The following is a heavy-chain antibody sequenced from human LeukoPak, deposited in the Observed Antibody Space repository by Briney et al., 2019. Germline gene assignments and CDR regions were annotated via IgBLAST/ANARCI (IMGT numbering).Heavy chain of an antibody. D-gene: IGHD3-22*01. CDR3: ARRMRPNYYDSSGFDY. V-gene: IGHV4-34*01. CDR1: GGSFSGYY. Sequence: SETLSLTCAVYGGSFSGYYWSWIRQPPGEGLEWIGEINHSGGTNYNPSLKCRVTISVDTSKNQFSLKLSSVTAADTAVYYCARRMRPNYYDSSGFDYWGQGTLVTVSS. CDR2: INHSGGT. J-gene: IGHJ4*02.